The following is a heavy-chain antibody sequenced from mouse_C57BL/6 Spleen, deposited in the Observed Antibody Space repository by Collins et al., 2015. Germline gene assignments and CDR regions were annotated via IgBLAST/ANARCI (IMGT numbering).Heavy chain of an antibody. CDR1: GFNIKDDY. Sequence: EVQLLQSGAELVRPGASVKLSCTPSGFNIKDDYMHWVNQRPEQGLEWIGWIDPENGDTEYASKFQGKATITTDTSSSTAYLQLSSLTSEDTAVYYCTSYYVWGTGTTVTVSS. CDR3: TSYYV. J-gene: IGHJ1*03. CDR2: IDPENGDT. D-gene: IGHD1-1*01. V-gene: IGHV14-4*01.